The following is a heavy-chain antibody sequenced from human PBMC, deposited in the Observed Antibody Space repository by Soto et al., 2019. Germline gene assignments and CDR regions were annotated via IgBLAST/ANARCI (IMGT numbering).Heavy chain of an antibody. J-gene: IGHJ2*01. Sequence: QVQLVESGGGVVQPGRSLRLSCAASGFTFSIYAMHWVRQAPGKGLEWVAVISYDGSNKYYADSVKGRFTISRDNSKNTLYLQMNSLRAEDTAVYYCARDGQWLTQNPRYFDLWGRGTLVTVSS. CDR1: GFTFSIYA. CDR3: ARDGQWLTQNPRYFDL. CDR2: ISYDGSNK. V-gene: IGHV3-30-3*01. D-gene: IGHD6-19*01.